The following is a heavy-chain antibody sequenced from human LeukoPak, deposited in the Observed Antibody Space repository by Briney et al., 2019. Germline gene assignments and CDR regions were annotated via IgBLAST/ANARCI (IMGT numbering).Heavy chain of an antibody. CDR2: IYHSGST. Sequence: SGTLSLTCAVSGGSISSSNWWSWVRQPPGKGLEWIGEIYHSGSTNYNPSLKSRVTISVDKSKSQFSLKLSSVTAADTAVYYCARSRMYYYDSSGYYWVYWGQGTLVTVSS. D-gene: IGHD3-22*01. J-gene: IGHJ4*02. CDR1: GGSISSSNW. CDR3: ARSRMYYYDSSGYYWVY. V-gene: IGHV4-4*02.